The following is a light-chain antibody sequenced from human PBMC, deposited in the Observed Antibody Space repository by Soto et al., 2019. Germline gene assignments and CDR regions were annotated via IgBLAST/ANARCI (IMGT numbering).Light chain of an antibody. CDR2: QNA. J-gene: IGLJ2*01. V-gene: IGLV3-1*01. CDR1: KLGDKY. Sequence: SYELTQPPSVSVSPGQTASITCSGDKLGDKYACWYQQKPGQSPVLVIYQNAKLPSGIPERFSGSNSGNTATLTISGTQAMDEADYYCHAWDSSIVVFGGGTKLTVL. CDR3: HAWDSSIVV.